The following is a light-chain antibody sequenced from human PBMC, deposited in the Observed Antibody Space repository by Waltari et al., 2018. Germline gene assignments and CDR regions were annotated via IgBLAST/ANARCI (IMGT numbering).Light chain of an antibody. J-gene: IGKJ3*01. CDR2: RAS. V-gene: IGKV1-39*01. CDR1: ESISTF. Sequence: DIQVTQSQSSLSASVGDRVTITCRASESISTFLNWYQQKPGKAPNFLIYRASNLQSGVPSRFSGSGSGTDFTLTITNLQPEDFATYYCQHSYSIPFTFGPGTTVDIK. CDR3: QHSYSIPFT.